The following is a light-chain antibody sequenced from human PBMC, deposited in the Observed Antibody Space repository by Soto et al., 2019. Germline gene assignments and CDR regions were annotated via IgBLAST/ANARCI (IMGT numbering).Light chain of an antibody. CDR3: QHYDSYSGT. J-gene: IGKJ1*01. V-gene: IGKV1-5*01. CDR2: DAS. Sequence: DIHMTQSPSTLASSVGDRVTIACRARQSISRWLAWYQQKPGKAPKLLIYDASSLESGVPSRFSGTGSGTEFTLTISSLQPDDFAIYYCQHYDSYSGTFGQGTKVDI. CDR1: QSISRW.